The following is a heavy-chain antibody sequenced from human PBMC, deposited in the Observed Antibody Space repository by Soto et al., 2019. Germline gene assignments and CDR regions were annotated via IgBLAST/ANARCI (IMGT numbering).Heavy chain of an antibody. CDR1: GGTFSSYA. D-gene: IGHD3-22*01. Sequence: GASVKVSCKASGGTFSSYAISWVRQAPGQGLEWMGGIIPIFGTANYAQKFQGRVTITADESTSTAYMELSSPRSEDTAVYYCARSPHYYDSSGPKQTNYYYGMDVWGQGTTVTVSS. CDR2: IIPIFGTA. J-gene: IGHJ6*02. CDR3: ARSPHYYDSSGPKQTNYYYGMDV. V-gene: IGHV1-69*13.